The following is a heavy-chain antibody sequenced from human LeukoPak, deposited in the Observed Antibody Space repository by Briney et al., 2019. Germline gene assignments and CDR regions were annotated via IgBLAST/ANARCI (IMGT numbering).Heavy chain of an antibody. V-gene: IGHV3-23*01. CDR1: GFTFSSYA. CDR3: AKVFGVVVTATRRAFDI. J-gene: IGHJ3*02. Sequence: GGSLRLSCAASGFTFSSYAMSWVRQAPGKGLEWVSAISGSGGSTYYADSVKGRFTISRDNSKNTLYLQMNSLRAEDTAVYYCAKVFGVVVTATRRAFDIWGQETMVTVSS. CDR2: ISGSGGST. D-gene: IGHD2-21*02.